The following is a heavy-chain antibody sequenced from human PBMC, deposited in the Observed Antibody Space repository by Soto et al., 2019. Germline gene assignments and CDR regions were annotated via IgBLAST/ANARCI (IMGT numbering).Heavy chain of an antibody. V-gene: IGHV4-59*01. J-gene: IGHJ4*02. D-gene: IGHD6-13*01. CDR3: ARAWDSSSPIDY. CDR1: GGSISSYY. CDR2: IYYSGST. Sequence: SETLSLPCTVSGGSISSYYWSWIRQPPGKGLEWIGYIYYSGSTNYNPSLKSRVTISVDTSKNQFSLKLSSVTAADTAVYYCARAWDSSSPIDYWGQGTLVTVSS.